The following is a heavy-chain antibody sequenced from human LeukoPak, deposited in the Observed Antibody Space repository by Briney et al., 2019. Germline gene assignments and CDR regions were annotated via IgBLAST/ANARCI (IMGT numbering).Heavy chain of an antibody. Sequence: PSETLSLTCTVSGGSISSGGYYWRWIRQPPGKGLEWIGYIYHSGSTYYNPSLKSRVTISVDRSKNQFSLKLSSVTAADTAVYYCARAGVAGSSSSSFDYWGQGTLVTVSS. CDR2: IYHSGST. V-gene: IGHV4-30-2*01. J-gene: IGHJ4*02. CDR3: ARAGVAGSSSSSFDY. D-gene: IGHD6-6*01. CDR1: GGSISSGGYY.